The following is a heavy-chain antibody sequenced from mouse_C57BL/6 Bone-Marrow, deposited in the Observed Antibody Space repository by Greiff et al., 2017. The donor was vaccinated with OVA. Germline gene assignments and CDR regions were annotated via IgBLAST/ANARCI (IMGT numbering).Heavy chain of an antibody. V-gene: IGHV1-63*01. J-gene: IGHJ2*01. Sequence: VKLMESGAELVRPGTSVKMSCKASGYTFTNYWIGWAKQRPGHGLEWIGDIYPGGGYTNYNEKFKGKATLTADKSSSTAYMQFSSLTSEDSAIYYCARWTYYFDYWGQGTTLTVSS. CDR1: GYTFTNYW. CDR3: ARWTYYFDY. CDR2: IYPGGGYT.